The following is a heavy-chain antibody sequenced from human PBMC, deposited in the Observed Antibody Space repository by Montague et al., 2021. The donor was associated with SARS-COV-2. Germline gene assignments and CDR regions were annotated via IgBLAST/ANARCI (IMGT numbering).Heavy chain of an antibody. CDR1: GFTFSSYE. CDR2: ISSSGSTI. J-gene: IGHJ6*02. CDR3: ARNYYDSSGYYYPFYYYGMDD. Sequence: SLRLSCAASGFTFSSYEMNWVRQAPGKGLEWVSYISSSGSTIYHADSVKGRFTISRDNAKNSLYLQMNSLRAEDTAVYYCARNYYDSSGYYYPFYYYGMDDWGQGTTVTVSS. D-gene: IGHD3-22*01. V-gene: IGHV3-48*03.